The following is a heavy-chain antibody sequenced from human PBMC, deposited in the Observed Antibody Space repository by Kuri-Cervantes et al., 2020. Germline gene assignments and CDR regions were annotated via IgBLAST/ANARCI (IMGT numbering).Heavy chain of an antibody. Sequence: GESLKISCVASGFTFRNYEMHWVRQAPGKGLEWVANIKQDGSEKYYVDSVKGRFTISRDNAKNSLYLQMNSLRAEDTAVYYCAWGDGMDVWGQGTTVTVSS. CDR1: GFTFRNYE. J-gene: IGHJ6*02. V-gene: IGHV3-7*04. CDR3: AWGDGMDV. CDR2: IKQDGSEK.